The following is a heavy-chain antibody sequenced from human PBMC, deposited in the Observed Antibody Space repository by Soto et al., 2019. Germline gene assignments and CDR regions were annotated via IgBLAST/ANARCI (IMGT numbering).Heavy chain of an antibody. CDR3: ARRNPYSHHLFDY. D-gene: IGHD2-15*01. V-gene: IGHV5-51*01. Sequence: GESLKISCKGSVYSFTSYWIGWVRQMPGKGLEWMGIIYPGDSDTRYSPSFQGQVTISADKSISTAYLQWSSLKASDTAMYYCARRNPYSHHLFDYWGQGTLVTVSS. J-gene: IGHJ4*02. CDR2: IYPGDSDT. CDR1: VYSFTSYW.